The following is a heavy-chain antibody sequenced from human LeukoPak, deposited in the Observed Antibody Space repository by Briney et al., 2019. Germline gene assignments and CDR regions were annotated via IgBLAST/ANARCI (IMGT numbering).Heavy chain of an antibody. V-gene: IGHV3-30*03. CDR1: GFTFSSYG. CDR2: ISYDGSNK. CDR3: ARDYDDSRGNGAFNI. D-gene: IGHD3-22*01. J-gene: IGHJ3*02. Sequence: PGRSLRLSCAASGFTFSSYGMQWVRQAPGKGLEWVVFISYDGSNKYYSDSVKGRFTISRDNSKNTLYLQMNSLRAEDTALYYCARDYDDSRGNGAFNIWGQGTMVTVSS.